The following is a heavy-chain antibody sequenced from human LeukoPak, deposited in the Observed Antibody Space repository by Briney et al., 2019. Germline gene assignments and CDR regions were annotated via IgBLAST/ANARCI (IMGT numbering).Heavy chain of an antibody. CDR3: ATSSSWYNWFDP. Sequence: SETLSLTCSVSGGSISSYNWNWIRQPPGKGLEWIGHIYYSGNTNYNPSLKSRVTISVDTSKNQFSLKLSSVTAADTAVYYCATSSSWYNWFDPWGQGTLVTVSS. CDR2: IYYSGNT. D-gene: IGHD6-13*01. V-gene: IGHV4-59*01. J-gene: IGHJ5*02. CDR1: GGSISSYN.